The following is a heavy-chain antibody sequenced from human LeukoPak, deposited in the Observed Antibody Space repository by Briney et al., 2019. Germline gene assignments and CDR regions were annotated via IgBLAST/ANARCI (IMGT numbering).Heavy chain of an antibody. V-gene: IGHV4-30-4*08. CDR3: ARADPLVIAQPPYFQH. D-gene: IGHD2-21*01. CDR1: GGSISSGDYY. J-gene: IGHJ1*01. Sequence: SQTLSLTCTVSGGSISSGDYYWSWIRQPPGKDQEWIGYIYYSGSTYYNPSLKSRVTISVDTSKNQFSLKLSSVTAADTAVYYCARADPLVIAQPPYFQHWGQGTLVTVSS. CDR2: IYYSGST.